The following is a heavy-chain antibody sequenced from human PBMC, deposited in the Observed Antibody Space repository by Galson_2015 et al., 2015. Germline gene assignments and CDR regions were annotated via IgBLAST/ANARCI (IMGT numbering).Heavy chain of an antibody. CDR1: GYTFTSYA. CDR3: ARVYVGSSGWYVPDY. Sequence: SVKVSCKASGYTFTSYAMHWVRQAPGQRLEWMGWINAGNGNTKYSQKFQGRVTITRDTSASTAYMELSSLRSEDTAVYYCARVYVGSSGWYVPDYWGQGTLVTVSS. CDR2: INAGNGNT. D-gene: IGHD6-19*01. J-gene: IGHJ4*02. V-gene: IGHV1-3*01.